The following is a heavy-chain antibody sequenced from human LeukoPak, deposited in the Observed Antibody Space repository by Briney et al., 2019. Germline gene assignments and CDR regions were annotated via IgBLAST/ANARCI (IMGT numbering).Heavy chain of an antibody. D-gene: IGHD6-13*01. CDR3: AGLAAAGPFDY. CDR2: INTNTGNP. J-gene: IGHJ4*02. Sequence: ASVKVSCKASGYAFTSYAMNWVRQAPGQGLEWMGWINTNTGNPTYAQGFTGRFVFSLDTSVSTAYLQISSLKAEDTAVYYCAGLAAAGPFDYWGQGTLVTVSS. V-gene: IGHV7-4-1*02. CDR1: GYAFTSYA.